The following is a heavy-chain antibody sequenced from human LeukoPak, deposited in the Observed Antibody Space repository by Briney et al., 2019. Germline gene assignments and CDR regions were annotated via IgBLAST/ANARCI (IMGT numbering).Heavy chain of an antibody. CDR1: GGSISSGGYS. CDR3: ARGRAYYDFWSGYYYYYGMDV. D-gene: IGHD3-3*01. CDR2: IYHSGST. Sequence: SETLSLTCAVSGGSISSGGYSWSWIRQPPGKGLEWIGYIYHSGSTNYNPSLKSRVTISVDTSKNQFSLKLSSVTAADTAVYYCARGRAYYDFWSGYYYYYGMDVWGQGTTVTVSS. J-gene: IGHJ6*02. V-gene: IGHV4-30-2*01.